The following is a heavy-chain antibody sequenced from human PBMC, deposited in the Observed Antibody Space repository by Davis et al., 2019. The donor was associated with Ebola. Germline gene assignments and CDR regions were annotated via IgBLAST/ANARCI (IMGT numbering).Heavy chain of an antibody. D-gene: IGHD5-12*01. Sequence: GGSLRLSCKGSGYSFTSYWIGWVRQMPGKGLEWMGIIYPGDSDTRYSPSFQGQVTISADKSISTAYLQWSSLKASDTAMYYCARHHERVATMGPPIDLPFDYWGQGTLVTVSS. CDR1: GYSFTSYW. CDR3: ARHHERVATMGPPIDLPFDY. CDR2: IYPGDSDT. V-gene: IGHV5-51*01. J-gene: IGHJ4*02.